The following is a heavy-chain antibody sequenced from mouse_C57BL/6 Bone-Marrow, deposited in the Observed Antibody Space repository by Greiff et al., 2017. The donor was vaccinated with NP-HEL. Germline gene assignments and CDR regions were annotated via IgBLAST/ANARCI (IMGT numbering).Heavy chain of an antibody. V-gene: IGHV1-85*01. D-gene: IGHD3-2*02. CDR3: TRGQHRDLYYYTMYY. J-gene: IGHJ4*01. Sequence: QVQLKESGPELVKPGASVKLSCKASGYTFTRYDIHWVKQRPGQGLAWIGWIYPRDGSTTYNEKFKGTATLNVDTSSCTAYMERHSLTSEDSTVYCCTRGQHRDLYYYTMYYWGHGTSVTVSS. CDR2: IYPRDGST. CDR1: GYTFTRYD.